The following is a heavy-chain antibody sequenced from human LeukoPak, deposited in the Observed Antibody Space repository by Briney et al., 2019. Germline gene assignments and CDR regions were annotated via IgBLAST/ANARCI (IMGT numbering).Heavy chain of an antibody. Sequence: SETLSLTCTVSGGSISSSSYYWGWIRQPPGKGLEWIGSIYYSGSTYYNPSLKSRVTIPVDTSKNQFSLKLSSVTAADTAVYYCARDLVHGYYGSAGALDYWGQGTLVTVSS. CDR1: GGSISSSSYY. CDR3: ARDLVHGYYGSAGALDY. V-gene: IGHV4-39*07. D-gene: IGHD3-10*01. CDR2: IYYSGST. J-gene: IGHJ4*02.